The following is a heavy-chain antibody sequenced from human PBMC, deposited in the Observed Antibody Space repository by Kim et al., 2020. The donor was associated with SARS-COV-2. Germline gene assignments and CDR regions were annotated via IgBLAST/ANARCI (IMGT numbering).Heavy chain of an antibody. CDR2: IYYSGST. CDR1: GGSISSSSYY. V-gene: IGHV4-39*01. D-gene: IGHD2-2*01. J-gene: IGHJ6*02. Sequence: SETLSLTCTVSGGSISSSSYYWGWIRQPPGKGLEWIGSIYYSGSTYYNPSLKSRVTISVDTSKNQFSLKLSSVTAADTAVYYCARWGVDCSSTSCSIPRYYYGMDVWGQGTTVTVSS. CDR3: ARWGVDCSSTSCSIPRYYYGMDV.